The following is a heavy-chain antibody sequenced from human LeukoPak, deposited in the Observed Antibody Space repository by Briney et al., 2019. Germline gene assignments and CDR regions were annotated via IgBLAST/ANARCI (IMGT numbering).Heavy chain of an antibody. Sequence: GGSLRLSCAASGFTFSSYGMHWVRQVPGKGLEWAAVIWYDGSNKYYADSVKGRFTISRDNPKNTLYLQMNSLRAEDTAVYYCAGVRGAWNAFDIWGQGTMVTISS. V-gene: IGHV3-33*01. CDR1: GFTFSSYG. CDR2: IWYDGSNK. J-gene: IGHJ3*02. D-gene: IGHD3-10*01. CDR3: AGVRGAWNAFDI.